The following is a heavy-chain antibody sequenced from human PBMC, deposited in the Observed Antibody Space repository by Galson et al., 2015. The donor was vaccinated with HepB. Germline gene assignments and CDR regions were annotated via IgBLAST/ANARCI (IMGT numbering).Heavy chain of an antibody. V-gene: IGHV3-33*06. CDR3: AKEALPDYGGVTGLDY. D-gene: IGHD4-23*01. CDR1: GFTFSSFG. J-gene: IGHJ4*02. Sequence: SLRLSCAASGFTFSSFGMHWVRQAPGKGLEWVVVIWYDGSNKYYADSVKGRFTISRDTSKNTLYLQMSSLRADDTAVYFCAKEALPDYGGVTGLDYWGQGTLVTVSS. CDR2: IWYDGSNK.